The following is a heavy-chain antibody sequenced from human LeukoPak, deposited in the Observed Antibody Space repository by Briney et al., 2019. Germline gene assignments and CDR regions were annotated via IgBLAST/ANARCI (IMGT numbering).Heavy chain of an antibody. D-gene: IGHD3-16*01. Sequence: PGGSLRLSCAASGFTFSSYGMHWVRQTPGKGLEWVSFIRYDGDSKYYADSVKGRFTISRDNSKNTLYLQMNSLKAEDTAIYYCVKDPLGGSRVDYWGQGIQVTVSS. CDR3: VKDPLGGSRVDY. CDR1: GFTFSSYG. CDR2: IRYDGDSK. J-gene: IGHJ4*02. V-gene: IGHV3-30*02.